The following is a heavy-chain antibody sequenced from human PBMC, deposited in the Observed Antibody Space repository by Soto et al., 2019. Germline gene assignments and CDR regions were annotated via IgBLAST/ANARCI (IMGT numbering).Heavy chain of an antibody. CDR2: VYYSDTS. CDR1: GDSVSSGSFY. Sequence: SETLSLTCAVSGDSVSSGSFYWSWIRQPPGKGLEWIGYVYYSDTSNYNPSLKSRVTISVDTSKNHFSLRLTSVTAADTALYYCARDFGSGYFDYWGQGTLVTVSS. D-gene: IGHD3-10*01. CDR3: ARDFGSGYFDY. J-gene: IGHJ4*02. V-gene: IGHV4-61*03.